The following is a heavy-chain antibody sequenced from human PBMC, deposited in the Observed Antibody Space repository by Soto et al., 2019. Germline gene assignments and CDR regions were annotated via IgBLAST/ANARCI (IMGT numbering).Heavy chain of an antibody. Sequence: GGSLRLSCAASGFTFSNAWMNWVRQAPGKGLEWVGRIKSKTDGGTTDYAAPVKGRFTISRDDSKNTLYLQMNSLKTEDTAVYYCTTDPVVVVIEGLDYWGQGTLVTVSS. CDR2: IKSKTDGGTT. D-gene: IGHD3-22*01. CDR1: GFTFSNAW. V-gene: IGHV3-15*07. CDR3: TTDPVVVVIEGLDY. J-gene: IGHJ4*02.